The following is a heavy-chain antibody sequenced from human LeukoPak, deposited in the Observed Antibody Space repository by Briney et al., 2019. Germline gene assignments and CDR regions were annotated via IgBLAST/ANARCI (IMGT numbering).Heavy chain of an antibody. V-gene: IGHV3-53*01. CDR1: GFTVCSNY. Sequence: GGSLRLSCAASGFTVCSNYMSRVREAAGPGLKWGSVIITAGSTRYADSVKGRFTISRDNSKNTLYLQMNSLRAEDTAVYYCARGPGDYFDFWGERTLVTVSS. J-gene: IGHJ4*02. D-gene: IGHD1-14*01. CDR2: IITAGST. CDR3: ARGPGDYFDF.